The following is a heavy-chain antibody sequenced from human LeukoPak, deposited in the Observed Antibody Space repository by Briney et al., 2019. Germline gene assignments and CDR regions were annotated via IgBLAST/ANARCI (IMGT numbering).Heavy chain of an antibody. V-gene: IGHV4-4*09. CDR3: ARLGDSSGYYLDY. D-gene: IGHD3-22*01. Sequence: SETLSLTCTVSGGSISSYYWSWIRQPPGKGLEWIGYICTSGSTNYNPSLKSRVTISVDTSKNQFSLKLSSVTAADTAVYYCARLGDSSGYYLDYWGQGTLVTISS. CDR1: GGSISSYY. CDR2: ICTSGST. J-gene: IGHJ4*02.